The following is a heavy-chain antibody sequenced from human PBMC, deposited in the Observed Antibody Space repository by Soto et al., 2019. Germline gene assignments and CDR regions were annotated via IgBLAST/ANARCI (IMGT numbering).Heavy chain of an antibody. Sequence: SETLSLTCTVSGGSISSYYWSWIRQPPGKGLEWIGYIYYSGSTNYNPSLKSRVTISVDTSKNQFSLKLSSVTAADTAVYYCARALSEAAAGTYYYYYYMDVWGKGTTGTVSS. D-gene: IGHD6-13*01. V-gene: IGHV4-59*01. CDR3: ARALSEAAAGTYYYYYYMDV. CDR2: IYYSGST. J-gene: IGHJ6*03. CDR1: GGSISSYY.